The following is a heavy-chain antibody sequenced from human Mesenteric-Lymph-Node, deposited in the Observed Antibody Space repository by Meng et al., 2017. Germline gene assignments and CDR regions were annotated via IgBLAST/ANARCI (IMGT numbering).Heavy chain of an antibody. V-gene: IGHV1-3*01. Sequence: ASVKVSCKAPGYTFTSYAMHWVRQAPGQRLEWMGWINAGNGNTKYSQKFQGRVTITRDTSASTAYMELSSLRSEDTAVYYCARAVNYYDSSGYYYGAFDIWGQGTMVTVSS. CDR3: ARAVNYYDSSGYYYGAFDI. CDR1: GYTFTSYA. CDR2: INAGNGNT. J-gene: IGHJ3*02. D-gene: IGHD3-22*01.